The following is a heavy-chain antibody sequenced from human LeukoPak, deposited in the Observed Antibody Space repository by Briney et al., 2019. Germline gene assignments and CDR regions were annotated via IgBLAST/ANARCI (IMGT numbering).Heavy chain of an antibody. V-gene: IGHV4-38-2*01. CDR1: CYSISSGYY. CDR2: IYHRGST. Sequence: NPSETLSLPCAVSCYSISSGYYWGWIRQPPGNGLDGIGSIYHRGSTYYNPSLKSRDTISVDTSKNQFALKLSSVTAADTAVYYCARVGSSSWYVPNFDYWGQGTLVTVSS. D-gene: IGHD6-13*01. J-gene: IGHJ4*02. CDR3: ARVGSSSWYVPNFDY.